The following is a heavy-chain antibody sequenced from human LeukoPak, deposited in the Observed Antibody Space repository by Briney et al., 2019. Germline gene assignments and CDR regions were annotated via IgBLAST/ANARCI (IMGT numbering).Heavy chain of an antibody. CDR1: GFTFSAYH. Sequence: PGGSLRLSCAASGFTFSAYHINWVRQPPGKGLEWIGEINHSGSTNYNPSLKSRVTISVDTSKNQFSLKLSSVTAADTAVYYCARGNGVVTAFDYWGQGTLVTVSS. CDR3: ARGNGVVTAFDY. J-gene: IGHJ4*02. V-gene: IGHV4-34*01. CDR2: INHSGST. D-gene: IGHD3-3*01.